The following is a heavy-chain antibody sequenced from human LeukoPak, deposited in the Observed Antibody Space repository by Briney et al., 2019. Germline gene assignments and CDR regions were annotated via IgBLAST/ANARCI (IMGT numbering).Heavy chain of an antibody. Sequence: GGSPRLSCAASGFTFSTYSLNWVSQAPGKGLEWVSSISSSSSFMYYADSVKGRFTISRDNAKNALYLQMNSLRAEDTAVYYCVRVDHSLGKTYFDYWGQGTLVTVSS. CDR3: VRVDHSLGKTYFDY. CDR2: ISSSSSFM. CDR1: GFTFSTYS. J-gene: IGHJ4*02. D-gene: IGHD2-21*01. V-gene: IGHV3-21*01.